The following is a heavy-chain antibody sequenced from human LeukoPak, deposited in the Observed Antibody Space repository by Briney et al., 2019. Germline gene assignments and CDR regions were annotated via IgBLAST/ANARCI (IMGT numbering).Heavy chain of an antibody. CDR3: SRALARDALDL. CDR1: GYAFSNYN. Sequence: GGSLRVSCAASGYAFSNYNMNWVRQAPGKGLEWVSYISSSSHSIYYADSVKGRFTVSRDNAQYSLYLQLNNLKAGDTAVYYCSRALARDALDLWGQGTMVTVSS. J-gene: IGHJ3*01. D-gene: IGHD1-1*01. V-gene: IGHV3-48*01. CDR2: ISSSSHSI.